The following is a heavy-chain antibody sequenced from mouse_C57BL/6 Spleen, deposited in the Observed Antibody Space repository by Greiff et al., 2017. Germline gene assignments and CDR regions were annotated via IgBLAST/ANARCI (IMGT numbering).Heavy chain of an antibody. Sequence: EVKLVESGGDLVKPGGSLKLSCAASGFTFSSYGMSWVRQTPDKRLEWVATISSGGSYTYYPDSVKGRFTISRDNAKNTLYLQMSSLKSEDTAMYYCARHEDSSTVVATDWDFDVWGTGTTVTVSS. CDR3: ARHEDSSTVVATDWDFDV. V-gene: IGHV5-6*01. J-gene: IGHJ1*03. CDR2: ISSGGSYT. D-gene: IGHD1-1*01. CDR1: GFTFSSYG.